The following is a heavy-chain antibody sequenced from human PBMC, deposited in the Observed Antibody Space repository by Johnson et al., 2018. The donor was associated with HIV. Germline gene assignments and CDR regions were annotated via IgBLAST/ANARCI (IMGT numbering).Heavy chain of an antibody. CDR2: ISLNSGSI. D-gene: IGHD3-10*01. V-gene: IGHV3-9*01. CDR3: ARDSRIGTMVLRSDAFDI. J-gene: IGHJ3*02. CDR1: GFTFDDYA. Sequence: VQLVESGGGLVQPGRSLTLSCAASGFTFDDYAMHWARQAPGKGLELVSGISLNSGSIAYADSVQGRLTISRVNSKNTLYPQMNSLRAEDTALYYCARDSRIGTMVLRSDAFDIWGQGTMVTVSS.